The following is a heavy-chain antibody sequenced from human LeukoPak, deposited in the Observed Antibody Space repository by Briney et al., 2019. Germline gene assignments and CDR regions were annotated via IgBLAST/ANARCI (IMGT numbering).Heavy chain of an antibody. D-gene: IGHD3-10*01. Sequence: GASVKVSCKASGYTFTGYYMHWVRQAPGQGLEWMGRINPNSGGTNYAQKFQGRVTMTRDTSISTAYMELSRLRSDDTAAYYCARGFTMARGVITRNDYWGQGTLVTVSS. CDR1: GYTFTGYY. V-gene: IGHV1-2*06. CDR3: ARGFTMARGVITRNDY. J-gene: IGHJ4*02. CDR2: INPNSGGT.